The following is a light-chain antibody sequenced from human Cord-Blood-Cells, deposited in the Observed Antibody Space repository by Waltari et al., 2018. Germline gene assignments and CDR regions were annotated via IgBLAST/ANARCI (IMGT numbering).Light chain of an antibody. V-gene: IGKV3-11*01. CDR2: DAS. J-gene: IGKJ4*01. Sequence: EIVLTQSPATLSWSPGERATLPSRASQSVSSYLAWYQQKPGQAPRLLIYDASNRATGIPARFSGSGSGTDFTLTISSLEPEDFAVYYCQQRSNWLTFGGGTKVEIK. CDR1: QSVSSY. CDR3: QQRSNWLT.